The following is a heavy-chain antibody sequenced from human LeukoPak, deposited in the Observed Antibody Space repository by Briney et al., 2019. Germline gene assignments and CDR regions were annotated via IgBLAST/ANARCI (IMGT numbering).Heavy chain of an antibody. CDR1: GFTFSSYA. V-gene: IGHV3-23*01. CDR2: ISGSGGST. Sequence: GGSLRLSCAASGFTFSSYAMSWVRQAPGKGLEWVSAISGSGGSTYYADSVRGRFTISRDNSKNTLYLQMNSLRAEDTAVYYCAKQGRGSGSYYPHWGQGTLVTVSS. D-gene: IGHD3-10*01. J-gene: IGHJ4*02. CDR3: AKQGRGSGSYYPH.